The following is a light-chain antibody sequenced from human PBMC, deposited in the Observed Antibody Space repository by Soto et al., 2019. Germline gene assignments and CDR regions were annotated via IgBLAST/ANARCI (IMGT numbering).Light chain of an antibody. V-gene: IGKV3-20*01. CDR2: GAS. CDR1: QSVSSSY. J-gene: IGKJ3*01. Sequence: EIVLTQSPGTLSLSPGERATLSCMASQSVSSSYLAWYQQKPGQAPRLLIYGASSRATGIPDRFSGSGSGTDLTLTISRLEPEDFAVYYCQQYGSSPFTFGPGTKVDI. CDR3: QQYGSSPFT.